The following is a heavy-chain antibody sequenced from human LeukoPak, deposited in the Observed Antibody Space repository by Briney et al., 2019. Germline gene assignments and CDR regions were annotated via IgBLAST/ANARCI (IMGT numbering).Heavy chain of an antibody. CDR3: AKDRTRSATPNYFDY. CDR1: GFTFSSYA. V-gene: IGHV3-23*01. Sequence: GGSLRLSCAASGFTFSSYAMSWVRQAPGKGLEWVSAISGSGGSTYYADSVKGRFTISRDNSKNTLYLQMNSLRAEDTAVYYRAKDRTRSATPNYFDYWGQGTLVTVSS. D-gene: IGHD1-14*01. CDR2: ISGSGGST. J-gene: IGHJ4*02.